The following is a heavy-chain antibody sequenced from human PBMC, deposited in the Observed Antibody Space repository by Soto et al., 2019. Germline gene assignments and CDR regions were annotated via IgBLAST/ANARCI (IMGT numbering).Heavy chain of an antibody. D-gene: IGHD2-21*01. J-gene: IGHJ4*02. Sequence: SQTLSLTCAISGDSVSSNSAAWNWIRLSPSRGLEWLARTYYRSRWYNDYAVSVRSRITVNPDTSKNQFSLQLTSVTPEDTAVYYCARGYSPVGADWSQGTVVSVSS. V-gene: IGHV6-1*01. CDR3: ARGYSPVGAD. CDR1: GDSVSSNSAA. CDR2: TYYRSRWYN.